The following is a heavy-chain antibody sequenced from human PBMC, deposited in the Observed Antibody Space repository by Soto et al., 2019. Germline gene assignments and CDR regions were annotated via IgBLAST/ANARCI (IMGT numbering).Heavy chain of an antibody. V-gene: IGHV4-28*01. CDR1: GYYISSRNW. CDR2: IYYSGTT. J-gene: IGHJ4*02. CDR3: ARREIQGPIDY. D-gene: IGHD1-26*01. Sequence: QVQLQESGPGLVKPSDTLSLTCAVSGYYISSRNWWGWIRQPPGKGLEWIGYIYYSGTTYYNPSLKSRVSMSVDTSKTQFSLKLTSVTAVDTAVYYCARREIQGPIDYWGQGTLVTGSS.